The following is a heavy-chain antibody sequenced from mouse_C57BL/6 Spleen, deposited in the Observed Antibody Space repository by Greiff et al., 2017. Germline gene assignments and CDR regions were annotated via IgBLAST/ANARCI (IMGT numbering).Heavy chain of an antibody. V-gene: IGHV5-9-1*02. J-gene: IGHJ3*01. D-gene: IGHD2-1*01. CDR2: ISSGGDYI. Sequence: EVKLVESGAGLVKPGGSLKLSCAASGFTFSSYAMSWVRQTPEQRLEWVAYISSGGDYIYYADTVKGRFTISRDNARNSLFLQMSSLKSEDTAMYYCTQRGVYGNYPFAYWGHGPLVTVSA. CDR1: GFTFSSYA. CDR3: TQRGVYGNYPFAY.